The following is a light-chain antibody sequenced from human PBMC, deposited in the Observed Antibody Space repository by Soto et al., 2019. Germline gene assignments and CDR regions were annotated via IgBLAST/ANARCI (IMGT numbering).Light chain of an antibody. J-gene: IGKJ1*01. Sequence: EIVLTQSPGTLSLSPGETATLSCRASQTVGTNFLAWYQQKPGQAPRLLMFGTSNRATDIPDRFGGSGSGTDFTLTISRLEPEDAAVYYCQHYSRTLPWTFGQGTKVEIK. CDR2: GTS. CDR3: QHYSRTLPWT. CDR1: QTVGTNF. V-gene: IGKV3-20*01.